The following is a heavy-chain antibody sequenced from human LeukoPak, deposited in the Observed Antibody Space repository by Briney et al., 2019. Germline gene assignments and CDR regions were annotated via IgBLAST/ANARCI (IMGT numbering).Heavy chain of an antibody. J-gene: IGHJ4*02. D-gene: IGHD3-3*01. Sequence: GGSLRLSCAASGFTFSSYAMSWVRQAPGKGLEWVSAISGSGGSTYYADSVKGRFAISRDNSKNTLYLQMNSLRAEDTAVYYCAKDYDFWSGPPDYWGQGTLVTVSS. V-gene: IGHV3-23*01. CDR1: GFTFSSYA. CDR2: ISGSGGST. CDR3: AKDYDFWSGPPDY.